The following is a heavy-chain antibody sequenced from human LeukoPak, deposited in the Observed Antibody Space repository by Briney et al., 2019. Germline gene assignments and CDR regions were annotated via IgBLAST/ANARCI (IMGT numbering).Heavy chain of an antibody. D-gene: IGHD2-15*01. V-gene: IGHV4-59*08. CDR2: NYYSGST. J-gene: IGHJ5*02. CDR1: GGSIGSDY. Sequence: PSETLSLTCTVSGGSIGSDYSNGVRQPPGKGREWIGYNYYSGSTKYNPPPKSRVTTSVDTPQEQLSPKLRPVTAADTALSYRGRKTYCSGGGCYGENWFGPWGRGTLVTVSS. CDR3: GRKTYCSGGGCYGENWFGP.